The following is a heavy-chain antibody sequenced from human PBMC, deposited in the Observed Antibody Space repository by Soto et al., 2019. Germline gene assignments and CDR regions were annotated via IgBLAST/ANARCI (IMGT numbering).Heavy chain of an antibody. J-gene: IGHJ4*02. D-gene: IGHD3-22*01. Sequence: QVQLVESGGGVVQPGRSLRLSCAVSGFTFSNYAMHWVRQAPGKGLEWVAVISYDGGNKYYADSVKGRFTISRDNSKNTLYLQMNILRAEDTAVYYCARDPGYYDSSGSYFYYFDNWGQGTLVTVSS. CDR1: GFTFSNYA. V-gene: IGHV3-30-3*01. CDR3: ARDPGYYDSSGSYFYYFDN. CDR2: ISYDGGNK.